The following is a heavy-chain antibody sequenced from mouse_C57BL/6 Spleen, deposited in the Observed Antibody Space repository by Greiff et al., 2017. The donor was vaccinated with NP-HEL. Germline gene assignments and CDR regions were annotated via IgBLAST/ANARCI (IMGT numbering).Heavy chain of an antibody. J-gene: IGHJ4*01. Sequence: DVKLVESGGGLVKPGGSLKLSCAASGFTFSDYGMHWVRQAPEKGLEWVAYISSGSSTIYYADTVKGRFTISRDNAKNTLFLQMTSLRSEDTAMYYCATPGNYYAMDYWGQGTSVTVSS. V-gene: IGHV5-17*01. CDR1: GFTFSDYG. CDR3: ATPGNYYAMDY. CDR2: ISSGSSTI.